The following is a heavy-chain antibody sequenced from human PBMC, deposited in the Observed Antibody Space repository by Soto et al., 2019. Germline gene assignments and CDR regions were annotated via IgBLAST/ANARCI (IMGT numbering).Heavy chain of an antibody. CDR1: GFTFSSYA. Sequence: EVQLLESGGGLVQPGGSLRLSCAASGFTFSSYAMSWVRQAPGKGLEWVSAISGSGGSTYYADSVKGRFTISRDNSKNTLYLQMNSLRADDTYVYYCAKGLYGSGSYSDWFDPWGQGTLVTVSS. J-gene: IGHJ5*02. D-gene: IGHD3-10*01. V-gene: IGHV3-23*01. CDR2: ISGSGGST. CDR3: AKGLYGSGSYSDWFDP.